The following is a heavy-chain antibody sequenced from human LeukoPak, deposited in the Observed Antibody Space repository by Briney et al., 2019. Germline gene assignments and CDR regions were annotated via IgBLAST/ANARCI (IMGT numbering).Heavy chain of an antibody. J-gene: IGHJ4*02. Sequence: PGGSLRLSCAASGFTFSSYAMSWVRQAPGKGLEWVSAISGSGGSTYYADSVKGRFTIPRDNSKNTLYLQMNSLRAEDTAVYYCAEEHYDFWSGSDYWGQGTLVTVSS. D-gene: IGHD3-3*01. CDR1: GFTFSSYA. CDR3: AEEHYDFWSGSDY. V-gene: IGHV3-23*01. CDR2: ISGSGGST.